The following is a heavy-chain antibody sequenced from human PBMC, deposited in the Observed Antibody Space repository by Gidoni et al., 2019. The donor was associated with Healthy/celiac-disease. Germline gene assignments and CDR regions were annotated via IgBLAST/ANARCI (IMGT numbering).Heavy chain of an antibody. Sequence: EVQLLESGGGLLQPGGSLRLSCAASGFSFSSFAMSWVRQAAGKGLAGVSAISGGGVSTSYADSVKGRFTVSRDNSKNTLYLQMNSLRSEDTAVYYCAKGVVTATMGRVDYWGQGTLVTVSS. CDR3: AKGVVTATMGRVDY. J-gene: IGHJ4*02. D-gene: IGHD2-21*02. V-gene: IGHV3-23*01. CDR2: ISGGGVST. CDR1: GFSFSSFA.